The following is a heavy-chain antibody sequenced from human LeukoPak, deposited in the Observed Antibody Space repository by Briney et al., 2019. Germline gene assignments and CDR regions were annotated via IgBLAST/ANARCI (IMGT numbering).Heavy chain of an antibody. CDR2: IYSGGST. Sequence: GGSLRLSCAASGFTVSSNYMSWDRQAPGKGLEWVSVIYSGGSTYYADSVKGRFTISRDNSKNTLYLQMNSLRAEDTAVYYCARGRTTVTPYYYYGMDVWGQGTTVTVSS. D-gene: IGHD4-17*01. CDR3: ARGRTTVTPYYYYGMDV. V-gene: IGHV3-66*01. J-gene: IGHJ6*02. CDR1: GFTVSSNY.